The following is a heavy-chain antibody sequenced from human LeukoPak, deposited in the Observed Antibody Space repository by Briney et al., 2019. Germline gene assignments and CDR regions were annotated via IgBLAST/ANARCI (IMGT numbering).Heavy chain of an antibody. V-gene: IGHV5-51*01. CDR3: ARHGVVPATDDAFDI. Sequence: GESLKLSCKLSGYSFTNYWIGWVRQMPGKGLEWMGIIFLGDSDTRYRPSFRGLVTFSADKSINTAYLHWSSLKASDTALYYCARHGVVPATDDAFDIWGQGTMVTVSS. CDR1: GYSFTNYW. J-gene: IGHJ3*02. CDR2: IFLGDSDT. D-gene: IGHD2-2*01.